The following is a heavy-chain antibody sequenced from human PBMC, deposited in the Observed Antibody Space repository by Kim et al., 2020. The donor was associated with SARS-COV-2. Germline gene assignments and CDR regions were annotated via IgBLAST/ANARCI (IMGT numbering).Heavy chain of an antibody. CDR3: ARPRFSSSWYSPIDY. Sequence: DSVRGRFTMSRDNAKNSLFLQMSSLRAEDTAVYYCARPRFSSSWYSPIDYWGQGTLVTVSS. V-gene: IGHV3-11*04. J-gene: IGHJ4*02. D-gene: IGHD6-13*01.